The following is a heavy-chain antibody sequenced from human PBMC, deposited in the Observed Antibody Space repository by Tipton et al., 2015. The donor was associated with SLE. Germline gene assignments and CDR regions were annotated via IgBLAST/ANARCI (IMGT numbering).Heavy chain of an antibody. CDR1: GGSISSPTYY. Sequence: TLSLTCTVSGGSISSPTYYWDWIRQPPGKGLEWIGSIYYSGGTYYNPSLKSRVTISVDSSKNQFSLTLSSVTAADTAQYYCARHLSVGTSMGYFDYWGQGSLVTVSS. CDR2: IYYSGGT. CDR3: ARHLSVGTSMGYFDY. V-gene: IGHV4-39*01. J-gene: IGHJ4*02. D-gene: IGHD1-7*01.